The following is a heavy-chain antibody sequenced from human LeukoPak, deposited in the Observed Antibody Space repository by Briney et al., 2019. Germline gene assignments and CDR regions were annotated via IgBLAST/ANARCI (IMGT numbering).Heavy chain of an antibody. J-gene: IGHJ4*02. CDR3: ARPYYDFWSGYYDY. Sequence: PSETLSLTCTVSGYSISSGYYWGWIRQPPGKGLEWIGSIYHSGSTYYNPSLKSRVTISVDTSKNQFSLKPSSVTAADTAVYYCARPYYDFWSGYYDYWGQGTLVTVSS. CDR2: IYHSGST. V-gene: IGHV4-38-2*02. D-gene: IGHD3-3*01. CDR1: GYSISSGYY.